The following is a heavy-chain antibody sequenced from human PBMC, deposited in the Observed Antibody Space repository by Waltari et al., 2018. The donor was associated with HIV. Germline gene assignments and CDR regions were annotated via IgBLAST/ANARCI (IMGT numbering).Heavy chain of an antibody. CDR2: IFHSGTT. D-gene: IGHD2-2*01. J-gene: IGHJ5*02. V-gene: IGHV4-59*02. CDR3: ARVPSTSRYINKVWFDV. CDR1: GGSVNNY. Sequence: QVQLQESGPGLVKPSETLSLTCTVSGGSVNNYWSWLRQPPGKGLEWIGYIFHSGTTNYNPSLKGRVTIALDTSKKQFSLKVTSVTAADTAIYFCARVPSTSRYINKVWFDVWGPGALVTVSS.